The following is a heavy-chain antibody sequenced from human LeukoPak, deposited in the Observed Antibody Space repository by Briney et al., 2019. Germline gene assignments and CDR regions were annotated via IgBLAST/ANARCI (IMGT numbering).Heavy chain of an antibody. J-gene: IGHJ5*02. D-gene: IGHD6-13*01. Sequence: GGSLRLSCAASGFTFSSYAMSWVRQAPGKGLEWISGISGSGASTYYADSVTGRFTISRDNSRNTLYLQMNSLRGDDTAVYYCAKAGGSSWYDAWGQGILVTVSS. V-gene: IGHV3-23*01. CDR1: GFTFSSYA. CDR3: AKAGGSSWYDA. CDR2: ISGSGAST.